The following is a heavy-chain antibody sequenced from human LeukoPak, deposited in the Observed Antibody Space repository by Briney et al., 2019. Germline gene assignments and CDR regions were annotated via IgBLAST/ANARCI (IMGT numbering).Heavy chain of an antibody. CDR1: GGSISSYY. Sequence: PSETLSLTCTVSGGSISSYYWSWIRQPPGKGLEWIGYIYYSGSTNYNPSLKSRVTISVDTSKNQFSLKLSSVTAADTAVYYCARVGENSSSWPPRYGMDVWGQGTTVTVSS. CDR3: ARVGENSSSWPPRYGMDV. CDR2: IYYSGST. D-gene: IGHD6-13*01. J-gene: IGHJ6*02. V-gene: IGHV4-59*01.